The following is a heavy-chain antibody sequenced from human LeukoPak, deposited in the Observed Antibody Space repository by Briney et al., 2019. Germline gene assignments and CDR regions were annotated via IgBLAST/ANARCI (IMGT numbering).Heavy chain of an antibody. CDR1: GGTFSSYA. V-gene: IGHV1-69*05. CDR2: IIPIFGTA. CDR3: AGGRAHYYDSSGYYRHLFDY. D-gene: IGHD3-22*01. Sequence: ASVKVSCKASGGTFSSYAISWVRQAPGQGLEWVGRIIPIFGTANYAQKFQGRVTITTDESTSTAYMELSSLRSEDTAVYYCAGGRAHYYDSSGYYRHLFDYWGQGTLVTVSS. J-gene: IGHJ4*02.